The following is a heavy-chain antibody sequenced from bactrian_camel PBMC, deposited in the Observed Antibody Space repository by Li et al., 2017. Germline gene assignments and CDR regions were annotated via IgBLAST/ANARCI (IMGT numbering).Heavy chain of an antibody. Sequence: HVQLVESGGGSVQAGESLKLSCAVSGFTFSYCMAWFRQAPGKEREWVASTRLVGAGSTSYYADSVKGRFTISQDSAKNILYLQMDSLKPEDTAMYYCAAHSDWSCRLRLGTRSQYSYWGQGTQVTVS. CDR1: GFTFSYC. CDR3: AAHSDWSCRLRLGTRSQYSY. J-gene: IGHJ4*01. CDR2: TRLVGAGSTS. V-gene: IGHV3S1*01. D-gene: IGHD5*01.